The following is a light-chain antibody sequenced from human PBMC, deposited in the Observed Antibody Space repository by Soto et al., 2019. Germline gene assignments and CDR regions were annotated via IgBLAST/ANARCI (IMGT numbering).Light chain of an antibody. CDR3: QQYDNLLSIT. J-gene: IGKJ5*01. Sequence: DIQMTQSPSSLSASVGDRVTITCQASQDISNYLNWYQQKPGKAPKLLIYDASNLETGVPSRFIGSGSGTDFTFTISSLQPEDIATYYCQQYDNLLSITFGQGTRLEIK. CDR2: DAS. V-gene: IGKV1-33*01. CDR1: QDISNY.